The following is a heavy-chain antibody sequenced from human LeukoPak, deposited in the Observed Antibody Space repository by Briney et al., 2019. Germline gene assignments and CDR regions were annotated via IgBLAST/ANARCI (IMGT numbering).Heavy chain of an antibody. Sequence: NTSETLSLTCTVSGDSISSNHYFWGWIRQPPGKGLEWIGSIDYSWSAYYNPSLKSRVTISIDASKNQFSLKLNSVTAADTAMYYCARATYSGYDFGYWGRGTLVTVSS. CDR3: ARATYSGYDFGY. CDR1: GDSISSNHYF. CDR2: IDYSWSA. D-gene: IGHD5-12*01. V-gene: IGHV4-39*07. J-gene: IGHJ4*02.